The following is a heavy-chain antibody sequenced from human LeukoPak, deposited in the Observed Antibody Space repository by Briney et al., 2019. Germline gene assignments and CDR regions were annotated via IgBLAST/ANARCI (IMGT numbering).Heavy chain of an antibody. J-gene: IGHJ1*01. Sequence: GASVKVSCKASGYTFTSYDINWVRQATGQGLEWMGWMNPNSGNTGYAQKFQGRVTMTRNTSISTAYMELSSLRSEDTAVYYCARDAHLESSITPEYFQHWGQGTLVTVSS. V-gene: IGHV1-8*01. D-gene: IGHD1-14*01. CDR1: GYTFTSYD. CDR2: MNPNSGNT. CDR3: ARDAHLESSITPEYFQH.